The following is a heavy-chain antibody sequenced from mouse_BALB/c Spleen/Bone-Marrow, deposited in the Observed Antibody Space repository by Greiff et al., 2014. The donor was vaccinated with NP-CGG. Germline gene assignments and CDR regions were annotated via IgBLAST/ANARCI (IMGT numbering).Heavy chain of an antibody. CDR1: GYTFTSYW. D-gene: IGHD1-1*01. CDR3: APYYYGSSYGFYWYFDV. CDR2: INPSNGRT. J-gene: IGHJ1*01. Sequence: VQLQESGAELVKPGASVKLSCKASGYTFTSYWMHWVKQRPGRGLGWIGEINPSNGRTNYNEKFKSKATLTVDKSSSTAYMQLSSLTSEDSAVYYCAPYYYGSSYGFYWYFDVWGAGTTVTVSS. V-gene: IGHV1S81*02.